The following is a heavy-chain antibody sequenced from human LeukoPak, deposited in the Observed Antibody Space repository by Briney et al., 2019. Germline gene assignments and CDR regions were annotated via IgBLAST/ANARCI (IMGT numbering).Heavy chain of an antibody. Sequence: SETLSLTCTVSGGSISSYYWSWIRQPPGKGLELIGYIYYSGSTNYNPSLKSRVTISVDTSKNQFSLKLSSVTAADTAVYYCATVYPSWYRVGYFDYWGQGTLVTVCS. CDR1: GGSISSYY. V-gene: IGHV4-59*01. D-gene: IGHD6-13*01. CDR3: ATVYPSWYRVGYFDY. CDR2: IYYSGST. J-gene: IGHJ4*02.